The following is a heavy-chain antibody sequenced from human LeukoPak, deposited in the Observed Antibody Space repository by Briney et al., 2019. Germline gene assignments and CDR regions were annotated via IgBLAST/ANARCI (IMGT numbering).Heavy chain of an antibody. V-gene: IGHV3-23*01. CDR3: AKHWSYCSTTSCFFNYYYYYMDV. J-gene: IGHJ6*03. Sequence: GGSLRLSCAASGFTFSSYAMSWVRQAPGKGLEWVSGVSGADGTTYYADSVKGRFTISRDNSKSTLYLQMNNLRAEDTAVYYCAKHWSYCSTTSCFFNYYYYYMDVWGKGTTVTVSS. D-gene: IGHD2-2*01. CDR1: GFTFSSYA. CDR2: VSGADGTT.